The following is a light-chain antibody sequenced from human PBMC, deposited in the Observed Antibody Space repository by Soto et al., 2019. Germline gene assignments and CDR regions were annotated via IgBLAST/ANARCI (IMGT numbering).Light chain of an antibody. CDR2: GAF. Sequence: EIVLTQSPGTLSLSPGERVTLSCRASQSVRTSYLAWYQQKPGQAPRLLIYGAFSRATGIPDRFSGSGSGTDFTLTISRLEPEDFAVYYCQQYGSSPLYTFGQGTKLEIK. J-gene: IGKJ2*01. V-gene: IGKV3-20*01. CDR1: QSVRTSY. CDR3: QQYGSSPLYT.